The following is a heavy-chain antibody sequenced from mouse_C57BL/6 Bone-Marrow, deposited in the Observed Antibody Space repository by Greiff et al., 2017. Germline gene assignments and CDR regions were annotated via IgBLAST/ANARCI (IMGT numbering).Heavy chain of an antibody. J-gene: IGHJ2*01. CDR1: GYTFTSYW. CDR2: IYPTSGRT. Sequence: VKLQQPGAELVKPGASVKMSCKASGYTFTSYWITWVKPRPGQGLEWIGDIYPTSGRTNYNEKFKSKAILTVDTSSNTAYMQLSSLTSEDSAVFYCARSGPLGRSFDYWGQGTTLTVSS. CDR3: ARSGPLGRSFDY. D-gene: IGHD4-1*01. V-gene: IGHV1-55*01.